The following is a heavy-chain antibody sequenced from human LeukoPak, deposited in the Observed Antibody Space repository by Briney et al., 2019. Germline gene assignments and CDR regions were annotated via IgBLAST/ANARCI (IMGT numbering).Heavy chain of an antibody. CDR3: ARLYYYDSSGY. V-gene: IGHV3-21*01. CDR1: GFTFSSYS. Sequence: GGALRLSCAASGFTFSSYSMNWVRQAPGKGVEGVSSISSSSSYIYYADSVKCRFTISRDNAKSSLYLQMNSLRAEDTAVYYCARLYYYDSSGYWGQGTLVTVSS. J-gene: IGHJ4*02. D-gene: IGHD3-22*01. CDR2: ISSSSSYI.